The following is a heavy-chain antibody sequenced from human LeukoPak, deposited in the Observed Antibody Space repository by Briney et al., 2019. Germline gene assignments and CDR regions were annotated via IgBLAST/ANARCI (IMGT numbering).Heavy chain of an antibody. J-gene: IGHJ4*02. CDR2: IYTSGST. V-gene: IGHV4-61*02. Sequence: SQTLSLTCTVSGGSISSGSYYWSWIRQPAGRGLEWIGRIYTSGSTNYNPSLKSRVTISVDTSNNQCSLKLSSVTAADTAVYYCARGGKASEDYWGQGTLVTVSS. D-gene: IGHD3-16*01. CDR3: ARGGKASEDY. CDR1: GGSISSGSYY.